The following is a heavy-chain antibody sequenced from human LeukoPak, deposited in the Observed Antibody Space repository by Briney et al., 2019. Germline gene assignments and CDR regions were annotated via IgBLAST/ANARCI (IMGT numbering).Heavy chain of an antibody. V-gene: IGHV1-18*01. J-gene: IGHJ4*02. CDR1: GYNFTSYG. CDR3: ARGPETQYGGDY. Sequence: ASVKVSCKAYGYNFTSYGISRMRQAPGQGLEWMGWISAYNGNTNYAQKLQGRVTMTTDTSTSTAYMEVRSLRSDDTAVYYSARGPETQYGGDYWGQGPLVPVSS. D-gene: IGHD4-23*01. CDR2: ISAYNGNT.